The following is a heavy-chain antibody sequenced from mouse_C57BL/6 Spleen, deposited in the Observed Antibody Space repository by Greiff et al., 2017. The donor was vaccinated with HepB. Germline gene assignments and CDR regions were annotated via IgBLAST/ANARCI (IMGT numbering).Heavy chain of an antibody. CDR3: AMGGYYAMDY. CDR1: GYTFTSYW. CDR2: IDPSDSYT. Sequence: VQLQQPGAELVRPGTSVKLSCKASGYTFTSYWMHWVKQRPGQGLEWIGVIDPSDSYTNYNQKFKGKATLTVDTSSSTAYMQLSSLTSEDSAVYYCAMGGYYAMDYWGQGTSVTVSS. J-gene: IGHJ4*01. V-gene: IGHV1-59*01.